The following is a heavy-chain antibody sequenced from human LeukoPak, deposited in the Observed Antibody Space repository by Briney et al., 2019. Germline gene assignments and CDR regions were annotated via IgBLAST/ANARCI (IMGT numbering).Heavy chain of an antibody. Sequence: GGSLRLSCAASGFTFSDFYMNWIRQAPGKGLEWVSSISRGGNSIYYADSVRGRFTISGDNAKNSLSLQMNSLRAEDTAVYYCARDQYLDYRGQGTLVTVSS. V-gene: IGHV3-11*01. CDR2: ISRGGNSI. J-gene: IGHJ4*02. CDR3: ARDQYLDY. CDR1: GFTFSDFY.